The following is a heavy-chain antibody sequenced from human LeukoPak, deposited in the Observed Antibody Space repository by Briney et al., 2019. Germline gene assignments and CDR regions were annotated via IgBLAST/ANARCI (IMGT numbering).Heavy chain of an antibody. CDR3: GTLLSNGPFDY. CDR2: IYPNSGAT. J-gene: IGHJ4*02. Sequence: ASVKVSCKASGYTFTGYYMHWVRQAPGQGLEWMGWIYPNSGATKYAQKFQGRVTMTRDTSISTAYMELSGLRSDDTTVYYCGTLLSNGPFDYWGQGSLVTVSS. CDR1: GYTFTGYY. V-gene: IGHV1-2*02.